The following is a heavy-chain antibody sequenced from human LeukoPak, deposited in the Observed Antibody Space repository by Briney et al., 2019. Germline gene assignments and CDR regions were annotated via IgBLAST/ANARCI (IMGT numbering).Heavy chain of an antibody. CDR1: GDSVSSNSPA. J-gene: IGHJ4*02. CDR2: TYYRSKWYN. V-gene: IGHV6-1*01. D-gene: IGHD5-24*01. Sequence: SQTLSLTCAISGDSVSSNSPAWNWIRQSPSRGLEWLGRTYYRSKWYNDYAVSVKSRIIINPDTSKNQFSLQLNSVTPEDTAVYYCARVGDGPEQIFDYWGQGTLVTVSS. CDR3: ARVGDGPEQIFDY.